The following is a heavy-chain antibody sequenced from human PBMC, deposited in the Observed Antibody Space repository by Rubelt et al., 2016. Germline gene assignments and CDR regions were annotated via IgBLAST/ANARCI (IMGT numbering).Heavy chain of an antibody. D-gene: IGHD2-2*01. CDR3: ARRRDRGTSFYYCDY. V-gene: IGHV4-59*08. CDR2: IYYSGST. Sequence: QVQLQESGPGLVKPSETLSLTCTVSGGSISSYYWSWIRQPPGKGLEWIGYIYYSGSTNYNPSLKSRVTISEDTSKNQCAMKLCAGTAADTAVYYCARRRDRGTSFYYCDYWGQGTLVTVSS. CDR1: GGSISSYY. J-gene: IGHJ4*02.